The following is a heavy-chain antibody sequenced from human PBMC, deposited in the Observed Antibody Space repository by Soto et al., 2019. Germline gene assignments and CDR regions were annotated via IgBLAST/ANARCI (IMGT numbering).Heavy chain of an antibody. D-gene: IGHD3-22*01. CDR3: AKDYYYDSSGYPYYFDY. V-gene: IGHV3-23*01. J-gene: IGHJ4*02. CDR1: GFTFSSYA. CDR2: ISGSGGST. Sequence: GGSLRLSCAASGFTFSSYAMSWVRQAPGKGLEWVSAISGSGGSTYYADSVKGRFTISRDNSKNTLYLQMNSLRAEDTAVYYCAKDYYYDSSGYPYYFDYWGQGTLVTVSS.